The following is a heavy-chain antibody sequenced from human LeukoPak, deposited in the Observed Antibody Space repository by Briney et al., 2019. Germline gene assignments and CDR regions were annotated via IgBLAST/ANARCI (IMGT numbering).Heavy chain of an antibody. V-gene: IGHV3-23*01. CDR3: AKEHIVVVPAAAPPFDY. CDR1: GFTFSSYA. CDR2: ISGSGGST. D-gene: IGHD2-2*01. Sequence: GGSLRLSCAASGFTFSSYAMSWVRQAPGKGLEWVSAISGSGGSTYYADSVKGRFTISRDNSNNTLYLQMNSLRAEDTAVYYCAKEHIVVVPAAAPPFDYWGQGTLVTVSS. J-gene: IGHJ4*02.